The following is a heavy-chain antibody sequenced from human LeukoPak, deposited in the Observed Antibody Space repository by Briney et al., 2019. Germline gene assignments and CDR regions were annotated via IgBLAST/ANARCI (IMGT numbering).Heavy chain of an antibody. D-gene: IGHD3-22*01. CDR1: GGSFSGYY. Sequence: SETLSLTCAVYGGSFSGYYWSWIRQPPGKGLEWIGEINHSGSTNYNPSLKSRVTISVDTSKNQFSLKLSSVTAADTAVYYCARQPAPYDSSGYLSWFDPWGQGTLVTVSS. V-gene: IGHV4-34*01. CDR3: ARQPAPYDSSGYLSWFDP. J-gene: IGHJ5*02. CDR2: INHSGST.